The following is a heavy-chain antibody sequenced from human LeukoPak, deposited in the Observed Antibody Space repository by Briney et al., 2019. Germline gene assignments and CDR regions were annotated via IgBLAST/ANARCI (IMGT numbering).Heavy chain of an antibody. CDR3: ASATTLSAPLDY. CDR2: IYPGDSNP. Sequence: GESLNISGKDSESNFSNYWIGWVRQLPGKGLEWMGIIYPGDSNPRYSPSFQGQVTISVDKSISTAYLQWSSLQASDTAIYYCASATTLSAPLDYWGQGTLVTVSS. V-gene: IGHV5-51*03. CDR1: ESNFSNYW. D-gene: IGHD1-14*01. J-gene: IGHJ4*02.